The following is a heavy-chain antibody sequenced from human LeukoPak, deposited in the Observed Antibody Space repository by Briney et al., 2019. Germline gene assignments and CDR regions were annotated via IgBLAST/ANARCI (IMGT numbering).Heavy chain of an antibody. Sequence: GGSLRLSCAASGFTFSSHWMSWVCQAPGKGLEWVANIREDGSLQYYVDSVEGRFTISRDNARKSVFLQMNTLRVDDTAVYYCTRVSGAYDVSDYWGQGALVTVSS. V-gene: IGHV3-7*03. CDR2: IREDGSLQ. J-gene: IGHJ4*02. CDR3: TRVSGAYDVSDY. CDR1: GFTFSSHW. D-gene: IGHD3-3*01.